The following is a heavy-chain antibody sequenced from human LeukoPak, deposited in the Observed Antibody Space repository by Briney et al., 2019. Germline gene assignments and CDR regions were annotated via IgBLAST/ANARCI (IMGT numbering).Heavy chain of an antibody. D-gene: IGHD5/OR15-5a*01. V-gene: IGHV3-48*01. CDR3: ARSGVYAYFDN. CDR2: ISSSSSTI. J-gene: IGHJ4*02. CDR1: GFTFSSYS. Sequence: GGSPRLSCAASGFTFSSYSMNWVRQAPGKGLEWVSYISSSSSTIYYAESVKGRFTISRDNAKNSLYLQMNSLRAEDAAVYYCARSGVYAYFDNWGQGTLVTVSS.